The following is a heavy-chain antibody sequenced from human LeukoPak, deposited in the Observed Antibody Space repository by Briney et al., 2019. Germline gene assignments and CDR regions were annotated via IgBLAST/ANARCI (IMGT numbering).Heavy chain of an antibody. D-gene: IGHD2-2*01. V-gene: IGHV4-39*01. CDR3: ARGARYCTSTSCSPFDY. J-gene: IGHJ4*02. CDR2: IYDSGST. CDR1: GGSIRSSYYY. Sequence: SETLSLTCTVSGGSIRSSYYYWGWIRQPPGKGLEWIGSIYDSGSTYYNPSLKSRVTISVDTSKNQFSLKLNSVTAADTAVYYCARGARYCTSTSCSPFDYWGQGTLVTVSS.